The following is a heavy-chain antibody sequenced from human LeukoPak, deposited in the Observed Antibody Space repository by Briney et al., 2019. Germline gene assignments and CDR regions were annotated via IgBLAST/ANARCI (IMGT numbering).Heavy chain of an antibody. CDR1: GFTVSSNY. CDR2: IYSGGST. V-gene: IGHV3-53*01. CDR3: ARESGYDSYFDY. D-gene: IGHD5-12*01. J-gene: IGHJ4*01. Sequence: GGSLRLSCAASGFTVSSNYMSWVRQAPGKGLEWVSVIYSGGSTYYADSVKGRFTISRDNSKNTLYLQMNSLRAEDTAVYYCARESGYDSYFDYWGQEPWSPSPQ.